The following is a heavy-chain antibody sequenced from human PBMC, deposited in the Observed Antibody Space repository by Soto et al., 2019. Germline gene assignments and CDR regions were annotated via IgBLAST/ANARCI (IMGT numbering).Heavy chain of an antibody. V-gene: IGHV3-23*01. D-gene: IGHD6-13*01. CDR1: GFTFSSHV. CDR2: INTNGGST. J-gene: IGHJ4*02. Sequence: EVQVLESGGGLVQPGGSLRLSSVASGFTFSSHVMTWVRQAPGKGLEWVSSINTNGGSTYYAESVKGRFTISRDNSRNTLSLQMSSLRAEDTAVYYCAKGYDSSWWEGYWGQGTLVTVSS. CDR3: AKGYDSSWWEGY.